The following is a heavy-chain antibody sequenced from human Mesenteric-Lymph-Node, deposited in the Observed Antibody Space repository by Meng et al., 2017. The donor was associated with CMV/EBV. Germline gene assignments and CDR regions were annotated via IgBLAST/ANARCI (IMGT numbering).Heavy chain of an antibody. V-gene: IGHV3-7*01. J-gene: IGHJ4*02. D-gene: IGHD4-11*01. Sequence: SGFTFSSYWMSWVRQAPGKGLEWVANIKQDGSEKYYVDSVKGRFTMSRDNAKNSVYLHMSSLRAEDTAVYYCAREVGSNYLSALDYWGQGTLVTVSS. CDR3: AREVGSNYLSALDY. CDR2: IKQDGSEK. CDR1: GFTFSSYW.